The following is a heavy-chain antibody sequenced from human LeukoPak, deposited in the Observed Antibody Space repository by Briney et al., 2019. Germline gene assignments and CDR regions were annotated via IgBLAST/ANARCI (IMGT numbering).Heavy chain of an antibody. D-gene: IGHD3-3*01. CDR1: GFTFSSYS. Sequence: GGSLRLSCAASGFTFSSYSMNWVRQAPGKGLEWVSSIDFTSRYIYNADSVKGRFTISRDNAKNSLYLQMNSLRAEDTAVYYCARYDFWSGYIWFDPWGQGTLVTVSS. V-gene: IGHV3-21*01. J-gene: IGHJ5*02. CDR2: IDFTSRYI. CDR3: ARYDFWSGYIWFDP.